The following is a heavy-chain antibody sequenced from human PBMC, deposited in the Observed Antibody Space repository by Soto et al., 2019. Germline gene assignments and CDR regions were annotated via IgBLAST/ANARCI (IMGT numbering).Heavy chain of an antibody. V-gene: IGHV3-53*01. CDR1: GITVSSNY. D-gene: IGHD3-10*01. Sequence: PGGSLRLSCVASGITVSSNYMSWVRQAPGKGLEWVSVIYSGGSTYYADSVKGRFTISRDNSKNTLYLQMNSLRAEDTAVYYCARVRAYITLVRGVNFYYYGMDVWGQGTTVTVSS. J-gene: IGHJ6*02. CDR3: ARVRAYITLVRGVNFYYYGMDV. CDR2: IYSGGST.